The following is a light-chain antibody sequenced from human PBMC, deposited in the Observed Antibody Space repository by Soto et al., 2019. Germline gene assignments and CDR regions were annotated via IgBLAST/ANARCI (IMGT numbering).Light chain of an antibody. CDR3: QQYDNLPPIT. J-gene: IGKJ5*01. Sequence: DIQMTQSPSSLSASVADRVTITCQASQDISNYLNWYQQKPGKAPKLLLETGVPSMFRGSGSGTDFTFTISSLQPEDIATYYCQQYDNLPPITFGQGTRLEIK. V-gene: IGKV1-33*01. CDR1: QDISNY.